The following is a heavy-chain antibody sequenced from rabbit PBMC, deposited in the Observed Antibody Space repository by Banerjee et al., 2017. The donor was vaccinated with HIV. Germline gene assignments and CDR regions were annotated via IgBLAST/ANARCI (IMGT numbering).Heavy chain of an antibody. CDR2: IYNGDGST. J-gene: IGHJ5*01. CDR1: GFEFRSNA. Sequence: QEQLGETGGGLVQPEGYLTLTCKSSGFEFRSNAMCWVRQAPGKGPEWIACIYNGDGSTYYATWVNCRFTISRSTSLNTVTLQMTNLTAADTATYFCARGSTGYYPDWLDLWGQGTLVTVS. D-gene: IGHD1-1*01. V-gene: IGHV1S47*01. CDR3: ARGSTGYYPDWLDL.